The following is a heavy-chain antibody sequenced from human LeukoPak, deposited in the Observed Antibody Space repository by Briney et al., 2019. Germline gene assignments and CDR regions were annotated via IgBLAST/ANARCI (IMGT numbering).Heavy chain of an antibody. CDR2: IWYDGSNK. V-gene: IGHV3-33*01. Sequence: VAFIWYDGSNKYYADSVKGRFTISRDNSKNTLYLQMNSLRAEDTAVYYCAREGPYYFDYWGQGTLVTVSS. J-gene: IGHJ4*02. CDR3: AREGPYYFDY.